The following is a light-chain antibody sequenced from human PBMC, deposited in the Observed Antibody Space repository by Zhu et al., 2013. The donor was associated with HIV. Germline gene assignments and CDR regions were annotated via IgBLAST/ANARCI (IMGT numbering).Light chain of an antibody. CDR1: QNIKNW. CDR2: EAS. Sequence: DIQMTQFPATLSASVGDRVTITCRASQNIKNWLAWYQQKPGEAPKLLIYEASTLEDGAPSRFSGSGSATEFTLSINNLQPANFASYYCQHIPHIFHSTFGGGTRVDMK. J-gene: IGKJ4*01. CDR3: QHIPHIFHST. V-gene: IGKV1-5*03.